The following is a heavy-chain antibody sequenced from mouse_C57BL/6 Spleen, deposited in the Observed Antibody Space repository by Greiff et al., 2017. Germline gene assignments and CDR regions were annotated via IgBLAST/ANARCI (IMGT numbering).Heavy chain of an antibody. CDR3: ARAYGSRYYAMDY. CDR2: INPSNGGT. Sequence: QVQLQQPGPELVKPGASVKLSCKASGYTFTSYWMHWVKQRPGQGLEWMGNINPSNGGTNYNEKFKSKATLTVDTSSSTAYMQLISLTSEDSAVYYCARAYGSRYYAMDYWGQGTSVTVSS. D-gene: IGHD1-1*01. V-gene: IGHV1-53*01. CDR1: GYTFTSYW. J-gene: IGHJ4*01.